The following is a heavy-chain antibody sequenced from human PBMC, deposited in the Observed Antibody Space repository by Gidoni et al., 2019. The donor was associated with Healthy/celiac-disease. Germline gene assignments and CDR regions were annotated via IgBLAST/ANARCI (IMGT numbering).Heavy chain of an antibody. CDR1: GGTFISYA. V-gene: IGHV1-69*01. J-gene: IGHJ3*02. D-gene: IGHD5-18*01. Sequence: QVQLVQSGAEVKKPGSSVKVSCKASGGTFISYAISWVRQAPGQGLEWMGGIIPIFGTANYAQKFQGRVTITADESTSTAYMELSSLRSEDTAVYYCARDHHGYSYGPGAFDIWGQGTMVTVSS. CDR2: IIPIFGTA. CDR3: ARDHHGYSYGPGAFDI.